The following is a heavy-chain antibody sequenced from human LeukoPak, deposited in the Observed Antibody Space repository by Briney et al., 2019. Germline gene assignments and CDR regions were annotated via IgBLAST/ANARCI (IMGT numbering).Heavy chain of an antibody. CDR1: GGTFSSYA. D-gene: IGHD3-22*01. J-gene: IGHJ4*02. CDR3: ASQPYDYYDSSGYYVDY. V-gene: IGHV1-69*13. Sequence: SVKVSCKASGGTFSSYAISWVRQAPGQGLEWMGGIIPIFGTANHAQKFQGRVTITADESTSTAYMELGSLRSEDTAVYYCASQPYDYYDSSGYYVDYWGQGTLVTVSS. CDR2: IIPIFGTA.